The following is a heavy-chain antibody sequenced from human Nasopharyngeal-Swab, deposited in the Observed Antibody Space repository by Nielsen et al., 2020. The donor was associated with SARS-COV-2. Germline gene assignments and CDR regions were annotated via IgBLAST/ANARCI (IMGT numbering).Heavy chain of an antibody. CDR2: ISSSGSTI. J-gene: IGHJ4*02. V-gene: IGHV3-11*04. CDR1: GFTVSNNY. D-gene: IGHD4-23*01. Sequence: GESLKISCAASGFTVSNNYMTWVRQAPGKGLEWVSYISSSGSTIYYADSVKGRFTISRDNAKNSLYLQMNSLRAEDTAVYYCAHHYGGNTDHLDYWGQGTLVTVSS. CDR3: AHHYGGNTDHLDY.